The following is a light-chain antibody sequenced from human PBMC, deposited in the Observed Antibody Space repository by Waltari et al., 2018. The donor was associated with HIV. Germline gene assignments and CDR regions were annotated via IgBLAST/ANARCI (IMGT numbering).Light chain of an antibody. CDR2: RDN. V-gene: IGLV1-47*01. Sequence: QSVLTQPPSASGDPGQRVTISCSGSSAKIRQTLNWYPQLPGTAPKVLIYRDNQRPSGVPDRFSGSRSGTSASLDVSGLRSEDEANYICAAWDDILSGWVFGGGTKLTVL. CDR1: SAKIRQT. J-gene: IGLJ3*02. CDR3: AAWDDILSGWV.